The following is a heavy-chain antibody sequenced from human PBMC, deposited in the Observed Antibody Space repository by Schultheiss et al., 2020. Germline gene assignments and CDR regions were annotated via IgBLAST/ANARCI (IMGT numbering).Heavy chain of an antibody. D-gene: IGHD2-15*01. J-gene: IGHJ6*03. CDR2: IYYSGST. V-gene: IGHV4-59*05. CDR1: GGSISSYY. CDR3: AKPSLVVAAKYYYYYMDV. Sequence: SETLSLTCTVSGGSISSYYWSWIRQPPGKGLEWIGSIYYSGSTYYNPSLKSRVTISVDTSKNQFSLKLSSVTAADTAVYYCAKPSLVVAAKYYYYYMDVWGKGTTVTVSS.